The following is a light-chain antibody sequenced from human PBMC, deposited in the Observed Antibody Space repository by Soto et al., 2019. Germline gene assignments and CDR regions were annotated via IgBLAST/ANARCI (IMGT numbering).Light chain of an antibody. CDR1: QSVSSN. CDR3: QQYSNWPFPSWT. J-gene: IGKJ1*01. V-gene: IGKV3-15*01. Sequence: EIVMTQSPATLSVSPGERATLSYRASQSVSSNLAWYQQKPGQAPRLLIYGASTRATGIPARFSGSGSGTEFNLTISSLQSEDFAVYYCQQYSNWPFPSWTFGQGTKVEIK. CDR2: GAS.